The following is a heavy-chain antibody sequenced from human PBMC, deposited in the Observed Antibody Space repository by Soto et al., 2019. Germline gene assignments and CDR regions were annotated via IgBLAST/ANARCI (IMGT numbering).Heavy chain of an antibody. J-gene: IGHJ6*03. V-gene: IGHV1-8*01. D-gene: IGHD3-10*01. CDR1: GYTFTSYD. CDR3: ARGGVGFGELFAYYYYMDV. Sequence: ASVKVSCKASGYTFTSYDINWVRQATGQGLEWMGWMNPNSGNTGYAQKFQGRVTMTRNTSISTAYMELSSLRSEDTAVYYCARGGVGFGELFAYYYYMDVWGKGNPGHRLL. CDR2: MNPNSGNT.